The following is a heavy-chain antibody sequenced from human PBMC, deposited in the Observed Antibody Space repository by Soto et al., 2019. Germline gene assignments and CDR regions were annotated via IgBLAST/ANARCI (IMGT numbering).Heavy chain of an antibody. V-gene: IGHV3-21*01. J-gene: IGHJ3*02. CDR1: GFTFSSYS. D-gene: IGHD3-16*01. CDR2: ISSSSSYI. Sequence: GGSLRLSCAASGFTFSSYSMNWVRQAPGKGLEWVSSISSSSSYIYYADSVKGRFTISRDNAKNSLYLQMNSLRAEDTAVYYCARGFGSPRAFDIWGQGTMVTVSS. CDR3: ARGFGSPRAFDI.